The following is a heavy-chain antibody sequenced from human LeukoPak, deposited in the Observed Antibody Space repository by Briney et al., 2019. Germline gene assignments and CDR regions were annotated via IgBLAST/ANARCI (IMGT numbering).Heavy chain of an antibody. CDR3: AKAANEWELLAGYFDY. CDR2: ISGSGGST. J-gene: IGHJ4*02. D-gene: IGHD1-26*01. CDR1: GFTFISYA. Sequence: PGGSLRLSCAASGFTFISYAMSWVRQAPVKGLEWVSIISGSGGSTYYAGSVKGRFTISRDNSKNTLYLQMNSLRAEDTAVYYCAKAANEWELLAGYFDYWGQGTLVTVSS. V-gene: IGHV3-23*01.